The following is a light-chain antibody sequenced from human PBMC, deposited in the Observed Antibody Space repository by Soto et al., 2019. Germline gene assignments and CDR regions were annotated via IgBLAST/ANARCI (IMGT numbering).Light chain of an antibody. CDR3: QQYNNWPPLT. V-gene: IGKV3-15*01. CDR1: QSVGSN. J-gene: IGKJ4*01. Sequence: EVVMTQSPATLSVSPGERATLYCRASQSVGSNLAWYQQKPGQAPRLLIYAASTRAKGIPDRFSGSGSGTEFTLAIGSLQSEDFAVYYCQQYNNWPPLTFGGGTKVDI. CDR2: AAS.